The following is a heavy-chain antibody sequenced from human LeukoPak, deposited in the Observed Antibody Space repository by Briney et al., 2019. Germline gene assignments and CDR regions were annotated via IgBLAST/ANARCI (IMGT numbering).Heavy chain of an antibody. CDR3: ARGGGSEEGFDY. CDR1: GFTFSSYA. V-gene: IGHV3-21*01. D-gene: IGHD1-26*01. J-gene: IGHJ4*02. CDR2: ISSSGSYI. Sequence: GGSLRLSCAASGFTFSSYAMSWVRQAPGKGLEWVSSISSSGSYIYYVDSLKGRFTISRDNAKNSLYLQLNSLRAEDTAVYYCARGGGSEEGFDYWGQGTLVTVSS.